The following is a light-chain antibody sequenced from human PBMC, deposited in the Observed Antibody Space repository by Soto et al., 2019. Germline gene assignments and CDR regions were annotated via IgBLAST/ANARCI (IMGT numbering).Light chain of an antibody. V-gene: IGKV3-20*01. Sequence: ESVLTQSPGTLSLSPGERATLSCRASQSVSSNYLAWYQQKPGQAPRLLIYGASNRATGIPDRFSGSGSGTDFTLTISRLEPEDFAVYYCQQYGSSPWTFGQGTKVEIK. CDR3: QQYGSSPWT. J-gene: IGKJ1*01. CDR1: QSVSSNY. CDR2: GAS.